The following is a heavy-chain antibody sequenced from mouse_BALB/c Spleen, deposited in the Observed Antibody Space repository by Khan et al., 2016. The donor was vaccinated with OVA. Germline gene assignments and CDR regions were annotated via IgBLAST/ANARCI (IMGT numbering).Heavy chain of an antibody. CDR1: GFTFSTYG. Sequence: VQLVESGGDLVKPGGSLKLSCAASGFTFSTYGMPWVRQTPDKRLEWVATISSGGSYTYYPDNLKGRFTITRDKSKNTLYLQMSRLKSEDTASYYCARLAYYYSSGGFAYWGQGTLVTVSA. D-gene: IGHD1-1*01. CDR2: ISSGGSYT. V-gene: IGHV5-6*01. CDR3: ARLAYYYSSGGFAY. J-gene: IGHJ3*01.